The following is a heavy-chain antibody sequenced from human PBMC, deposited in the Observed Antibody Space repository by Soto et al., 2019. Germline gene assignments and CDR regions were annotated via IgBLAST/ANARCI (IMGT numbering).Heavy chain of an antibody. J-gene: IGHJ3*02. V-gene: IGHV4-59*01. Sequence: PSETLSLTCTVSGGFIWGWIRQSPGKGLEWIGYMYYTGNTNYNPSLKSRVTISVDTSKNQYSLKLRSVTAADTAVYFCARYFDWPNAFDIWGQGTMVTVSS. CDR1: GGFI. CDR3: ARYFDWPNAFDI. CDR2: MYYTGNT. D-gene: IGHD3-9*01.